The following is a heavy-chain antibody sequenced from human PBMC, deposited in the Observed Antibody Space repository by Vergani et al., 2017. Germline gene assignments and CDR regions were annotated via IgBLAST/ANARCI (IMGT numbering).Heavy chain of an antibody. V-gene: IGHV4-59*01. D-gene: IGHD5-18*01. J-gene: IGHJ4*02. CDR2: IYYSGST. Sequence: QVQLQESGPGLVKPSETLSLTCTVSGGSISSYYWSWIRQPPGKGLEWIGYIYYSGSTNYNPSLKSRVTISVDTSKNQFSLKLSSVTAADTAVYYCARYSGGYSYGPGGLDYWGQGTLVTVSS. CDR3: ARYSGGYSYGPGGLDY. CDR1: GGSISSYY.